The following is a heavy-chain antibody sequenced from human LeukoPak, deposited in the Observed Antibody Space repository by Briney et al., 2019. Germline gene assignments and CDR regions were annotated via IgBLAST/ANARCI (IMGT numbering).Heavy chain of an antibody. V-gene: IGHV3-74*01. CDR1: GFTFSSYW. CDR3: ARGNGGRYWGFDY. J-gene: IGHJ4*02. CDR2: INSDGSST. Sequence: PGGSLRLSCAASGFTFSSYWMHWVRQAPGKGLVWVSRINSDGSSTSYADSVKGRFTISRDNAKNTLYLQMNSLRAEDTAVYYCARGNGGRYWGFDYWGQGTLVTVSS. D-gene: IGHD6-19*01.